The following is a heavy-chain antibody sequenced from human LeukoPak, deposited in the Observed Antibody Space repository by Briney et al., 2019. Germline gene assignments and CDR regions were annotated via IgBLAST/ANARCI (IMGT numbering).Heavy chain of an antibody. V-gene: IGHV1-69*13. Sequence: ASVKVSCKASGGTFNSHVISWLRQAPGQGLEWMGGIIPIFGTANYAQKFQGRVTITADESTSTAYMELSSLRSEDTAVYYCARAGLRFLEWLGHFDYWGQGTLVTVSS. D-gene: IGHD3-3*01. CDR2: IIPIFGTA. J-gene: IGHJ4*02. CDR3: ARAGLRFLEWLGHFDY. CDR1: GGTFNSHV.